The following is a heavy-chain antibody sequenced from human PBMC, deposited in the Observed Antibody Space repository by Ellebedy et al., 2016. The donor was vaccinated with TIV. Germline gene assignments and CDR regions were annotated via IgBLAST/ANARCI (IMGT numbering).Heavy chain of an antibody. CDR3: AKDLYGDYVVDY. J-gene: IGHJ4*02. V-gene: IGHV3-23*01. CDR1: GFTFSSYA. D-gene: IGHD4-17*01. CDR2: ITGGGDDT. Sequence: GESLKISCAASGFTFSSYAMSWVRQAPGKGLEWVSTITGGGDDTYYADSVKGRFTISRDNSKNTLYLQINSLRAADTAVYSCAKDLYGDYVVDYWGQGTLVTVSS.